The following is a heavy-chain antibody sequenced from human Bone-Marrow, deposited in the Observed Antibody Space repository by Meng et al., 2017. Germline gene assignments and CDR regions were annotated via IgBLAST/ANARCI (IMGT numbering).Heavy chain of an antibody. CDR2: ISSSSSYI. V-gene: IGHV3-21*01. CDR3: ARTQRGIAAAGTWFDP. D-gene: IGHD6-13*01. Sequence: GESLKISCAASGFTFSSYGMNWVRQAPGKGLEWVSSISSSSSYIYYADSVKGRFTISRDNAKNSLYLQMNSLRAEDTAVYYCARTQRGIAAAGTWFDPWGQGTLVTVSS. CDR1: GFTFSSYG. J-gene: IGHJ5*02.